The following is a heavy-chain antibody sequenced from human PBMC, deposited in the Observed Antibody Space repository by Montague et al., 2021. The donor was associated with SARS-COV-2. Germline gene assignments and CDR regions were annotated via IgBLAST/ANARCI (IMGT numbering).Heavy chain of an antibody. Sequence: SAISGDSVSSNIATWNWIRQSPSRGLEWLGRTYYRSKWYNDYAESVKSRITIDPDTSKHQFSLHPNSVTPEDTAVYYCARIPVGSKYYFDFWGQGTLVTVSS. V-gene: IGHV6-1*01. CDR1: GDSVSSNIAT. J-gene: IGHJ4*02. CDR3: ARIPVGSKYYFDF. CDR2: TYYRSKWYN. D-gene: IGHD2-2*01.